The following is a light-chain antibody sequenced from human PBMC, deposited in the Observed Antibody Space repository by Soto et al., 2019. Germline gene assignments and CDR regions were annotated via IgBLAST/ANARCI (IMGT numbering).Light chain of an antibody. CDR3: QVWDTSNDHVV. Sequence: SYELTQPPSVSVAPGQTARITCGGTNIGSKSVHWYQQRPGQAPVLVVHGDSDRPSGIPERFSGSNSENTATLTITRVEAVDEADYYCQVWDTSNDHVVFGGGTKLTVL. J-gene: IGLJ2*01. CDR1: NIGSKS. CDR2: GDS. V-gene: IGLV3-21*02.